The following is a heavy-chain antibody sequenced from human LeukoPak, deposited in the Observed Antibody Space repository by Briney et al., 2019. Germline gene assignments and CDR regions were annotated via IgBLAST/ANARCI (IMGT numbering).Heavy chain of an antibody. J-gene: IGHJ3*02. CDR2: ISAYNGNT. CDR1: GYTFTSYG. D-gene: IGHD6-13*01. V-gene: IGHV1-18*01. Sequence: ASVKVSCKASGYTFTSYGISWVRQAPGQGLEWMGWISAYNGNTNYAQKLQGRVTMTTDTSTSTAYMELRSLRSDDTAVYYCARTLPHIRQDGIANAFDIWGQGTMVTVSS. CDR3: ARTLPHIRQDGIANAFDI.